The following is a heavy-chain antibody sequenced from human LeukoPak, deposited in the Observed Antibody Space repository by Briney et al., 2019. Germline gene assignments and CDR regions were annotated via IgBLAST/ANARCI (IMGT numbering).Heavy chain of an antibody. J-gene: IGHJ3*02. V-gene: IGHV1-2*06. CDR2: INPNSGGT. CDR1: GYTFTGYY. CDR3: ASPHGYSNYDLLDI. Sequence: ASVKVSCKASGYTFTGYYMHWVRQAPGQGLEWMGRINPNSGGTNYAQKFQGRVTMTRDTSISTAYMELSRLRSEDTAVYYCASPHGYSNYDLLDIWGQGTMVTVSS. D-gene: IGHD4-11*01.